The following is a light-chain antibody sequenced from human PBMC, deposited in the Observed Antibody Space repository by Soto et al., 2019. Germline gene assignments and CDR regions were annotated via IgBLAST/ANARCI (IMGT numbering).Light chain of an antibody. Sequence: EIVLTQSPATLSLSPRERATLSCAASQSVSSSDLALYQQNPGQAPRLLIYGASSRATGIRVRFSGSGSGTEFTLTIRSLQSEDSALYYCQQYSNWPTFGQGTKVDIK. J-gene: IGKJ1*01. CDR3: QQYSNWPT. CDR1: QSVSSSD. V-gene: IGKV3-15*01. CDR2: GAS.